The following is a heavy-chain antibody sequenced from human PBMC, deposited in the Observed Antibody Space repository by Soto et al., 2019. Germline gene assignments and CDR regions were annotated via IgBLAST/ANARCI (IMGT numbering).Heavy chain of an antibody. CDR1: DGSSRRGGSC. CDR3: ARATFFRKGYYDATDYYYFDY. Sequence: CGVWDGSSRRGGSCRSLNRQPPGKGLECIGYIYHSGGTYYNPSLKSRVTISVDRSKNQFSLRLSSVTAADTAVYYCARATFFRKGYYDATDYYYFDYWGQGTLVIVSS. J-gene: IGHJ4*02. V-gene: IGHV4-30-2*01. D-gene: IGHD3-22*01. CDR2: IYHSGGT.